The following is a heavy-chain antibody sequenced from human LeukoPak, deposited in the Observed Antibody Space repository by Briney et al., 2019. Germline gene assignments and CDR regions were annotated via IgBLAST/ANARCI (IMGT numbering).Heavy chain of an antibody. CDR2: THCSGSN. J-gene: IGHJ3*02. CDR1: GDSITSHY. D-gene: IGHD3-10*01. CDR3: ARWGGGINAFDI. V-gene: IGHV4-59*08. Sequence: SETLSLTCSVPGDSITSHYWNWIRQPPGKGLEWIGFTHCSGSNSYTPSLRSRVSTSVDTSRNQFSLHLSSVTAADTAVYYCARWGGGINAFDIWGQGTMVTVSS.